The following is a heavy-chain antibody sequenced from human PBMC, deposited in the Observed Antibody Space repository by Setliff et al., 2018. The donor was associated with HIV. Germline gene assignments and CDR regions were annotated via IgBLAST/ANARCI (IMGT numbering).Heavy chain of an antibody. CDR2: ISIYNANT. Sequence: ASVKVSCKTSGYNFKEHHVHWVRQAPGQGLEWMGWISIYNANTKYAQKFQGRVTITRDTSASTSYMVLSSLRSEDMAVYYCARDRPDSTGYYFDYWGQGTLVTVSS. D-gene: IGHD3-22*01. V-gene: IGHV1-3*03. CDR3: ARDRPDSTGYYFDY. J-gene: IGHJ4*02. CDR1: GYNFKEHH.